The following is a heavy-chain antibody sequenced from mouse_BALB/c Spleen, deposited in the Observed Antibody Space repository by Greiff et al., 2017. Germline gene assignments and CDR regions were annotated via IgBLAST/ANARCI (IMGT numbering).Heavy chain of an antibody. Sequence: EVKLQESGGGLVKPGGSLKLSCAASGFTFSSYAMSWVRQTPEKRLEWVASISSGGSTYYPDSVKGRFTISRDNARNILYLQMSSLRSEDTAMYYCARGPPVSYLDYWGQGTTLTVSS. CDR2: ISSGGST. CDR1: GFTFSSYA. CDR3: ARGPPVSYLDY. V-gene: IGHV5-6-5*01. J-gene: IGHJ2*01. D-gene: IGHD6-2*01.